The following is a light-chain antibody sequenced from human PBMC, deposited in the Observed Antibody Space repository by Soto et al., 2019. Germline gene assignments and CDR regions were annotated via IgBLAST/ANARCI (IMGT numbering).Light chain of an antibody. J-gene: IGKJ1*01. V-gene: IGKV3-20*01. Sequence: EIVLTQSPATLSLSPGERATLSCRASQSVSSYLAWYHQKPGQAPRLLLYDASTRATGIPARFSGSGSGTDFTLTISRLQSEDFAVYYCQQYGSSPLITFGQGTKVDIK. CDR1: QSVSSY. CDR2: DAS. CDR3: QQYGSSPLIT.